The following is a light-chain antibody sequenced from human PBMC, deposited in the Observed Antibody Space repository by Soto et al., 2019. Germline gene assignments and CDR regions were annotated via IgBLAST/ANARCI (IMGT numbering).Light chain of an antibody. CDR3: CSYAGGYTYV. Sequence: QSVLTQPRSVSGSPGQSVSISCAGTSSDFGGYNYVSWYQQHPGRPPKLLIYGVVRWPSGVPDRFSGSKSGNTASLTISGLQAEDEADYFCCSYAGGYTYVFGTGTKLTVL. V-gene: IGLV2-11*01. CDR1: SSDFGGYNY. J-gene: IGLJ1*01. CDR2: GVV.